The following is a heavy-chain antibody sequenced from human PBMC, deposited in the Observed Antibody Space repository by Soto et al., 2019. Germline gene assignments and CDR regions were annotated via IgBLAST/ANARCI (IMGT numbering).Heavy chain of an antibody. CDR1: GFTFDEYA. J-gene: IGHJ4*02. Sequence: VQLVESGGYLVQPGRSLRLSCAASGFTFDEYAMHWVRQAPGKGLEWVSRISWNSVSMGYADSVKGRFTISRDNARNSLYLQMNSLRAEDTALYYCAKDKSSIAATGTLDYWGQGTLVTVSS. D-gene: IGHD6-13*01. CDR2: ISWNSVSM. V-gene: IGHV3-9*01. CDR3: AKDKSSIAATGTLDY.